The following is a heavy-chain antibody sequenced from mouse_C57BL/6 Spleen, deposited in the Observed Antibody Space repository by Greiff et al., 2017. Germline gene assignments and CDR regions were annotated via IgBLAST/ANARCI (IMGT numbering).Heavy chain of an antibody. CDR2: IDPSDSET. CDR3: ARSGGTAPYFDV. D-gene: IGHD2-14*01. Sequence: VQLQQPGAELVRPGSSVKLSCKASGYTFTSYWMHWVKQRPIQGLEWIGNIDPSDSETHYNQKFKDKATLTVDKYSSTAYMQLSSLTSEDSAVYYCARSGGTAPYFDVWRTGTTVPVSS. J-gene: IGHJ1*03. CDR1: GYTFTSYW. V-gene: IGHV1-52*01.